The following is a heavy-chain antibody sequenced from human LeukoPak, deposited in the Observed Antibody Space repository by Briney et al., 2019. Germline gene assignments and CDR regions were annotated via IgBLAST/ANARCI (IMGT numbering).Heavy chain of an antibody. Sequence: GGSLRLSCAASGFTFSSYAMSWVRQAPGKGLEWVANIKQDGSEKYYVDSVKGRFTISRDNAKNSLSLQMSSLRAEDTAVYYCAKHGSSGWYQPFDYWGQGILVIVSS. CDR2: IKQDGSEK. J-gene: IGHJ4*02. CDR1: GFTFSSYA. V-gene: IGHV3-7*03. D-gene: IGHD6-19*01. CDR3: AKHGSSGWYQPFDY.